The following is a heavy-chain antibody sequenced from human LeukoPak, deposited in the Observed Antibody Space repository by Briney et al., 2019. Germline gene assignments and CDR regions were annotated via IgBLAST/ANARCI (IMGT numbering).Heavy chain of an antibody. D-gene: IGHD5-24*01. CDR1: GFTFSSYA. V-gene: IGHV3-23*01. J-gene: IGHJ4*02. Sequence: GGSLRLSCAASGFTFSSYAMSWVRQAPGRGLEWVSAISGSGGSTYYADSVKGRFTISRDNSKNTLYLQMNSLRAEDTAVYYCARDLGWLQSDYWGQGTLVTVSS. CDR3: ARDLGWLQSDY. CDR2: ISGSGGST.